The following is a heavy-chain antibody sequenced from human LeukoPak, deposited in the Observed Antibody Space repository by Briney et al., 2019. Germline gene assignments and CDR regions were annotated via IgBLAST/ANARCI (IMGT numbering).Heavy chain of an antibody. CDR3: ARGVPLGGELLRFEY. J-gene: IGHJ4*02. CDR2: INHSGST. V-gene: IGHV4-34*01. Sequence: SETLSLTCAVYGGSFSGYYWSWIRQPPGKGLEWIGEINHSGSTNYNPSLKSRVTISVDTSKNQFSLKLSSVTAADTAVYYCARGVPLGGELLRFEYLGQGTLVTVSS. CDR1: GGSFSGYY. D-gene: IGHD1-26*01.